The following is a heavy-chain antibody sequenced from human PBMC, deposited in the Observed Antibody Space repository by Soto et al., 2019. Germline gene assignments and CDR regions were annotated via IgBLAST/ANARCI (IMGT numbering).Heavy chain of an antibody. CDR3: ARWAPDAFRV. Sequence: ASVKVSCKASGYTFTSYAMHWVRQAPGQRLEWMGWINAGNGNAYYSQKFQGRVTITRDTSASTAYMELSSLRSEDTAVYFCARWAPDAFRVWGQGTLVTVSS. CDR2: INAGNGNA. V-gene: IGHV1-3*01. CDR1: GYTFTSYA. J-gene: IGHJ3*01.